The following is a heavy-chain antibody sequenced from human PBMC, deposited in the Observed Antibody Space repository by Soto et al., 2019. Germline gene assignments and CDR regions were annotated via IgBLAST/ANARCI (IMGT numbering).Heavy chain of an antibody. CDR3: ARDMGSAMTTRIFDH. D-gene: IGHD4-17*01. Sequence: QVLVQESGPGLVKPSQTLTLSCTVSGGSVDSGNHYWNWIRQPPGKGLEWIGYIYYGESTYYNPFLKSRATISVDTSQSRFPLRLTSVTAADTAVYYCARDMGSAMTTRIFDHWGQGTLVTVSS. CDR2: IYYGEST. J-gene: IGHJ4*02. V-gene: IGHV4-30-4*01. CDR1: GGSVDSGNHY.